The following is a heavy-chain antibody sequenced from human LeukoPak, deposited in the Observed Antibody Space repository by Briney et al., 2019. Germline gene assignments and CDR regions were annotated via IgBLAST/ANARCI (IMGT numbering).Heavy chain of an antibody. CDR3: ARGRDYGDYYYYYGLDV. V-gene: IGHV4-30-2*01. J-gene: IGHJ6*02. D-gene: IGHD4-17*01. Sequence: QPSETLSPTCAVSGGSISSGGYSWSWIRQPPGKGLEWIGYIYHSGSTYYNPSLKSRVTISVDRSKNQFSLKLSSVTAADTAVYYCARGRDYGDYYYYYGLDVWGQGTTVTASS. CDR1: GGSISSGGYS. CDR2: IYHSGST.